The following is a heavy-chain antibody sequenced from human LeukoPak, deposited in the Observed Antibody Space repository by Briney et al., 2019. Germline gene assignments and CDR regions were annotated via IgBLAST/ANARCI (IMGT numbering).Heavy chain of an antibody. V-gene: IGHV3-30*03. CDR1: GFTFSSYG. D-gene: IGHD2-15*01. Sequence: PGGSLRLSCAASGFTFSSYGMHWVRQAPGKGLEWVAIISYDGSNTYYADSVQGRFSISRDNSKSTLYLQTNSLRTEDTAVYYCARRIDDYFDYWGQGTLVTVSS. CDR3: ARRIDDYFDY. CDR2: ISYDGSNT. J-gene: IGHJ4*02.